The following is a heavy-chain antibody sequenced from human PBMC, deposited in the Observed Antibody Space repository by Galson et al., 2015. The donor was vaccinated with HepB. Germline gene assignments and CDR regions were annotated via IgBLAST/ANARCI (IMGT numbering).Heavy chain of an antibody. CDR3: TTLTTREFFYGVDV. CDR2: VSKDGSSK. Sequence: SLRLSCAASGFDFSKSAMHWVRQIPGKGLEWVAAVSKDGSSKYYVDAVKGRFTISRDNSKNLLYLQMTSLTAEDTALYYCTTLTTREFFYGVDVWGQGTSVTVS. D-gene: IGHD4-11*01. V-gene: IGHV3-30*03. CDR1: GFDFSKSA. J-gene: IGHJ6*02.